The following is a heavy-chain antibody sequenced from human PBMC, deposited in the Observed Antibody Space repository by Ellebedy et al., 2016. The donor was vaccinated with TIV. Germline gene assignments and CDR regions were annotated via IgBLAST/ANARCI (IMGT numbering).Heavy chain of an antibody. D-gene: IGHD3-10*01. Sequence: SETLSLXCAVYGGSFSGYYWSWIRQSPGKGLEWIGSIYHSGSTYYNPSLKSRVTISVDTSKNQFSLKLSSVTAADTAVYYCAKAAGGYFDYWGQGTLVTVSS. CDR3: AKAAGGYFDY. V-gene: IGHV4-34*09. J-gene: IGHJ4*02. CDR1: GGSFSGYY. CDR2: IYHSGST.